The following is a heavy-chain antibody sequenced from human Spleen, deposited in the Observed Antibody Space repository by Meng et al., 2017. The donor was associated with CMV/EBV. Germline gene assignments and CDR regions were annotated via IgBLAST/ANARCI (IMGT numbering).Heavy chain of an antibody. Sequence: GSLRLSCAVYGGPFSGYYWTWIRQPPGKGLEWIGEVNHSGSTNYKPSRKSRVTISVDTSKNQFSLRLSSVSAADTAVYYCARGPQSSGAHAIDYWGQGTLVTVSS. CDR2: VNHSGST. CDR3: ARGPQSSGAHAIDY. CDR1: GGPFSGYY. J-gene: IGHJ4*02. V-gene: IGHV4-34*01. D-gene: IGHD6-25*01.